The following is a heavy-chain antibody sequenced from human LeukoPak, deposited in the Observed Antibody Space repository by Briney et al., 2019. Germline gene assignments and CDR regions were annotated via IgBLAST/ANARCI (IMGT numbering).Heavy chain of an antibody. CDR1: GFIVSSNY. J-gene: IGHJ4*02. D-gene: IGHD3-10*01. Sequence: PGGSLRLSCAASGFIVSSNYMSWVRQAPGKGLEWVSLIYSGGSTYYADSVKGRFTISRDNSKNMLYLEVISLTADDTAVYYCAKDDAWLRFGEWGQGTLVTVSS. V-gene: IGHV3-53*01. CDR2: IYSGGST. CDR3: AKDDAWLRFGE.